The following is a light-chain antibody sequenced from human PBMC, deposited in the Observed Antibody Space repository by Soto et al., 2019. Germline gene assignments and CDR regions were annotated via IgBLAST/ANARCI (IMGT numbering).Light chain of an antibody. CDR1: SSDVGGYNY. CDR3: CSHAGSYTYV. Sequence: QSALTQPRSVSGSPGQSLTIPCTGTSSDVGGYNYVSWYQQHPGKVPKLMIYDVTKRPSGVPDRFSGSKSGDTASLTISGLQSEDEADYYCCSHAGSYTYVFGTGTKVTVL. V-gene: IGLV2-11*01. CDR2: DVT. J-gene: IGLJ1*01.